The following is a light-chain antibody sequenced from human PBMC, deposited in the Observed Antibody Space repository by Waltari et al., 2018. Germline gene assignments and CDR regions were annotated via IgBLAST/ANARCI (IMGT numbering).Light chain of an antibody. CDR2: DVT. V-gene: IGLV2-8*01. J-gene: IGLJ3*02. CDR3: CSYAGADSLL. Sequence: QSALTQPPSASGSLGQSVTISCTGTNNDVGAYQYVSWYQQYPGKAPKLLIYDVTKRPSGVSDRFSGSKPGRTASLTVSGLQPEDEAIYSCCSYAGADSLLFGGGTKLTVL. CDR1: NNDVGAYQY.